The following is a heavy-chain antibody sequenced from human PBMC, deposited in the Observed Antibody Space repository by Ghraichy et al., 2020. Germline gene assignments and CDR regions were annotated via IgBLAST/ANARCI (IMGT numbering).Heavy chain of an antibody. CDR3: SRTSSRYYPEGFDL. V-gene: IGHV4-59*11. CDR1: GGSIGTHY. Sequence: SETLSLTCTVSGGSIGTHYWTWIRQPPGKGLEWIGHIYKTGITTYNPSLESRVTISVDTSKNQFSLKVNSVTPADTAVYYCSRTSSRYYPEGFDLWGQGALVTVSS. CDR2: IYKTGIT. D-gene: IGHD3-22*01. J-gene: IGHJ4*02.